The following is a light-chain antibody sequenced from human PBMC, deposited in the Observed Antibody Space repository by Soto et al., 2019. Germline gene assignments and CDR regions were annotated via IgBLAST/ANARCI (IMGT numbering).Light chain of an antibody. Sequence: DVVMTQSPLSLPVTLGQPASISCRSSQSLVYSDGNTYSNWFLLWLVQFPRRLIYKVSTRDSGVPERFSGSGSGTDFTLKISRVEAEDVGVYYCMQGTHWPRTFGQGTKVDIK. V-gene: IGKV2-30*01. J-gene: IGKJ1*01. CDR1: QSLVYSDGNTY. CDR3: MQGTHWPRT. CDR2: KVS.